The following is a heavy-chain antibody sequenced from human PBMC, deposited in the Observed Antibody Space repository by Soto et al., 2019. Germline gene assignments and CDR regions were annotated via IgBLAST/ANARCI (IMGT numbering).Heavy chain of an antibody. CDR1: GFTFSSYA. Sequence: GGSLRLSCAASGFTFSSYAMSWVRQAPGKRLEWVSVISGNGGSTYYAASVKGRFTISRDNSMKLTSVTAADTAVYFCARGRRSGWYHFDSWGQGTLVTVSS. J-gene: IGHJ4*02. D-gene: IGHD6-19*01. CDR2: ISGNGGST. CDR3: ARGRRSGWYHFDS. V-gene: IGHV3-23*01.